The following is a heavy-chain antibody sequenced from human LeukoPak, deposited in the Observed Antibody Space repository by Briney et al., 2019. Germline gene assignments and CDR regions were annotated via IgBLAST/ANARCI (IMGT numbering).Heavy chain of an antibody. Sequence: GGSLRLSCAASGFTVSSNYMSWVRQAPGKGLEWVSVIYSGGSTYYADSVKGRFTTSRDNSKNTLYLQMNSLRAEDTAVYYCARGLTTYRRTHAFDIWGQGTMVTVSS. CDR2: IYSGGST. J-gene: IGHJ3*02. D-gene: IGHD4-11*01. V-gene: IGHV3-66*01. CDR3: ARGLTTYRRTHAFDI. CDR1: GFTVSSNY.